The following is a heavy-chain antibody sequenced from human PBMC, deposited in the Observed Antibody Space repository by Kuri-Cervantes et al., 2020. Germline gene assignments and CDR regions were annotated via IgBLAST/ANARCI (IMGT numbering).Heavy chain of an antibody. J-gene: IGHJ4*02. D-gene: IGHD6-19*01. V-gene: IGHV3-48*02. Sequence: GGSLRLSWAASGFTFSSYWMSWVRQAPGKRLEWVSYLSGSFNEIYYADSVKGRFTISRDNAKNSLYLQMNSLRDEDPAVYYCARYSLVAGTFGYWGQGTLVTVSS. CDR1: GFTFSSYW. CDR2: LSGSFNEI. CDR3: ARYSLVAGTFGY.